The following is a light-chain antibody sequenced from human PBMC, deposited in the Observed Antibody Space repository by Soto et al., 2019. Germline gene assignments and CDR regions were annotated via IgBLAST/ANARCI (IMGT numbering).Light chain of an antibody. CDR2: RAS. V-gene: IGKV1-5*03. J-gene: IGKJ1*01. CDR1: QSISSW. CDR3: QQYNSYSRT. Sequence: DIQMPQSPSTVSASIGDRVTITCRASQSISSWLAWYQQKPGKAPNLLIYRASTLQSGVPSRFSGSGSGTEFTLSISSLQPDDFATYYCQQYNSYSRTFGQGTKVDIK.